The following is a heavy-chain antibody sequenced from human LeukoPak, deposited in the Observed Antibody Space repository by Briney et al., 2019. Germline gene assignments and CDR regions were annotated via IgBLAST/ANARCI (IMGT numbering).Heavy chain of an antibody. J-gene: IGHJ5*02. D-gene: IGHD2-2*01. Sequence: SETLSLTCTVSGGSISSSPYYWGWVRQPPGKGLEWIASIYRSGSTFYDPSLKSRVTISIDTSKNQFSLRLNSVTSADTAVYFCARGPDYSTSYAANWFDPWGRGTLVTVSS. CDR1: GGSISSSPYY. CDR2: IYRSGST. V-gene: IGHV4-39*01. CDR3: ARGPDYSTSYAANWFDP.